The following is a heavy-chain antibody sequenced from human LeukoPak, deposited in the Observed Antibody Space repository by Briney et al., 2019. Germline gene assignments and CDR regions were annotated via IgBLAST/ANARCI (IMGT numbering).Heavy chain of an antibody. CDR2: ISAYNGNT. J-gene: IGHJ3*02. D-gene: IGHD1-7*01. Sequence: GASVKVSCKASGYTFTSYGISWVRQAPGQGLEWMGWISAYNGNTNYAQKLQGRVTMTTDTSTSTAYMELSSLRSEDTAVYYCARKLELLPMIAVKGDALDIWGQGTMVTVSS. V-gene: IGHV1-18*01. CDR3: ARKLELLPMIAVKGDALDI. CDR1: GYTFTSYG.